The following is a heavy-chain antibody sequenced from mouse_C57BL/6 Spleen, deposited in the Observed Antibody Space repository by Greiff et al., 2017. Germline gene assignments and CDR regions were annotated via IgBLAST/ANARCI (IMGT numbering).Heavy chain of an antibody. Sequence: EVQLQQSGPELVKPGASVKIPCKASGYTFTDYIMDWVKQSHGKSLEWIGDINPNNGGTIYNQKFKGKATLTVDTSSSTAYIELSSLTSEDTAVYYWARSDYYGSSWYFDVWGTGTTVTVSS. V-gene: IGHV1-18*01. CDR2: INPNNGGT. CDR1: GYTFTDYI. CDR3: ARSDYYGSSWYFDV. J-gene: IGHJ1*03. D-gene: IGHD1-1*01.